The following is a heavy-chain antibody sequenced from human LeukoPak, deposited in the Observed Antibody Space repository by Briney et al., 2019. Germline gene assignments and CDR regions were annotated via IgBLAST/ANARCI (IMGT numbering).Heavy chain of an antibody. CDR1: GGSISSYY. Sequence: SETLSLTCTVSGGSISSYYWSWIRQPPGKGLEWIGYIYYSGSTNYNPSLKGRVTISVDTSKNQFSLKLSSVTAADTVVYYCARGRYDSSGYHFDYWGQGTLVTVSS. D-gene: IGHD3-22*01. J-gene: IGHJ4*02. CDR3: ARGRYDSSGYHFDY. V-gene: IGHV4-59*01. CDR2: IYYSGST.